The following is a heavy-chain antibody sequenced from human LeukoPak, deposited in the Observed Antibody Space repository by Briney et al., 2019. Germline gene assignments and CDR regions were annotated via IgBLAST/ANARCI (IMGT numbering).Heavy chain of an antibody. V-gene: IGHV4-31*03. J-gene: IGHJ4*02. CDR3: ARDPNTAMGIDY. D-gene: IGHD5-18*01. CDR2: IYYSGST. CDR1: GGSISSGCYS. Sequence: SQTLSLTCTVSGGSISSGCYSWSWLRQHPGQGLEWIGYIYYSGSTYYNPSLKSRVTISVDTSKNQFSLKLSSVTAADTAVYYCARDPNTAMGIDYWGQGTLVTVSS.